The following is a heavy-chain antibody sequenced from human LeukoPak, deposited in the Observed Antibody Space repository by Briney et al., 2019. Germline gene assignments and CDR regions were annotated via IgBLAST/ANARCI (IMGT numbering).Heavy chain of an antibody. J-gene: IGHJ4*02. D-gene: IGHD6-19*01. CDR2: ISSSGSTI. CDR3: ARDPMWAGPNYFDY. CDR1: GFTFSSYE. V-gene: IGHV3-48*03. Sequence: GGSLRLSCAASGFTFSSYEMNWVRQAPGEGLEWVSYISSSGSTIYYADSVKGRFTISRDNAKNSLYLQMNSLRGEDTAVYYCARDPMWAGPNYFDYWGQGTLVTVSS.